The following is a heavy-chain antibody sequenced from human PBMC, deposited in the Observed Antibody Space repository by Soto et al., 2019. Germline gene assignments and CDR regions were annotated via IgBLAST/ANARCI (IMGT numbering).Heavy chain of an antibody. J-gene: IGHJ6*02. Sequence: PSETLSLTCAVYGGSFSGYYWSWIRQPPGKGLEWIGEINHSGSTNYNPSLKSRVTISVDTSKNQFSLKLSSVTAADTAVYYCARGRVVVAAATRSYYYYYGMDVWGQGTTVTVSS. CDR2: INHSGST. CDR1: GGSFSGYY. CDR3: ARGRVVVAAATRSYYYYYGMDV. D-gene: IGHD2-15*01. V-gene: IGHV4-34*01.